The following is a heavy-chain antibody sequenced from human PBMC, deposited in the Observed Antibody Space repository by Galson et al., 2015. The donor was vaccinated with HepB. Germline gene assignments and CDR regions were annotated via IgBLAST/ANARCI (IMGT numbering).Heavy chain of an antibody. Sequence: SLRLSCAASGFTFSSYSMNWVRQAPGKGLEWVSSISSTSGHIYYADSVKGRFTISRDNAKNSLYLQMSSLRVEDTAVYYCAREDSYRSNPWGDHWGQGTLVTVSS. CDR3: AREDSYRSNPWGDH. D-gene: IGHD4-23*01. V-gene: IGHV3-21*01. CDR2: ISSTSGHI. J-gene: IGHJ4*02. CDR1: GFTFSSYS.